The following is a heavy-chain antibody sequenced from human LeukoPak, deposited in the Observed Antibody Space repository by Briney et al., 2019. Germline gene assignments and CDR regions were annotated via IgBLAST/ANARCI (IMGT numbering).Heavy chain of an antibody. CDR1: GGTFSSYA. J-gene: IGHJ6*02. CDR3: ARGDSHYYYYYGMDV. Sequence: GSSVKVSCKASGGTFSSYAISWVRQAPGQGLEWMRRIIPIFGIANYAQKFQGRVTITADKSTSTAYMELSSLRSEDTAVYYCARGDSHYYYYYGMDVWGQGTTVTVSS. CDR2: IIPIFGIA. D-gene: IGHD2-21*02. V-gene: IGHV1-69*04.